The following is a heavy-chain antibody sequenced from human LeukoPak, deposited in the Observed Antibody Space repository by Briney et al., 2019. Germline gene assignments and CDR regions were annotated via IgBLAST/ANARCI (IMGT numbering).Heavy chain of an antibody. CDR2: ISYDGSNK. Sequence: PGRSLRLSCAASGFTFSSYGMHWVRQAPGKGLEWVAVISYDGSNKYYADSVKGRFTISRDNSKNTLYLQMNSLRAEDTAVYYCAREVATKSYGGDAFDIWGQGTMVTVSS. V-gene: IGHV3-30*03. D-gene: IGHD5-12*01. CDR3: AREVATKSYGGDAFDI. CDR1: GFTFSSYG. J-gene: IGHJ3*02.